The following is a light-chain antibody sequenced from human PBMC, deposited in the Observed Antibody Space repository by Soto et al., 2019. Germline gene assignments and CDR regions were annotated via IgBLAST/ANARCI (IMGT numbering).Light chain of an antibody. CDR1: QSISSY. J-gene: IGKJ3*01. Sequence: DIQMTQSPSSLSASVGDRVTITCRASQSISSYLNWYQQKPGKAPKLLIYAASSLQSGVPSRFGGSASGTDFTLTISSMQPEDFATYYCQQSYSTPFTFGPGTKVDIK. CDR3: QQSYSTPFT. V-gene: IGKV1-39*01. CDR2: AAS.